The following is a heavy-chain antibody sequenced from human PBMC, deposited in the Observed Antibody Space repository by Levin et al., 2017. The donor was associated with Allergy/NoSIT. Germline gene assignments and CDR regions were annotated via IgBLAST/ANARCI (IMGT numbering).Heavy chain of an antibody. Sequence: PGESLKISCAASGFTFSSYGMHWVRQAPGKGLEWVAVIWYDGSNKYYADSVKGRFTISRDNSKNTLYLQMNSLRAEDTAVYYCARNGKGRVQGYYYYGMDVWGQGTTVTVSS. D-gene: IGHD1-1*01. J-gene: IGHJ6*02. V-gene: IGHV3-33*01. CDR2: IWYDGSNK. CDR1: GFTFSSYG. CDR3: ARNGKGRVQGYYYYGMDV.